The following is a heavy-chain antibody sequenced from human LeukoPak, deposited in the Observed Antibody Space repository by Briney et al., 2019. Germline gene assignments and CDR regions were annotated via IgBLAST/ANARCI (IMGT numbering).Heavy chain of an antibody. D-gene: IGHD3-22*01. CDR3: ARHPNYEGAYYFDY. CDR1: GGSISSSSYY. J-gene: IGHJ4*02. Sequence: PSETLSLTCTVSGGSISSSSYYWGWIRQPPGKGLEWIGSIYYSGSTYYNPSLKSRVTISVDTSKNQFPLKLSSVTAADTAVYYCARHPNYEGAYYFDYWGQGTLVTVSS. V-gene: IGHV4-39*01. CDR2: IYYSGST.